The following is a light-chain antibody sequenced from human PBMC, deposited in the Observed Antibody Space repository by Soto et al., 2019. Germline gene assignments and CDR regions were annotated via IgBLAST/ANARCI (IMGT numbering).Light chain of an antibody. CDR1: SSDVGGYNF. V-gene: IGLV2-11*01. CDR2: DVT. Sequence: QSALTQPRSVSGSPGQSVTISCTGTSSDVGGYNFVSWYQQYPGKAPKLIIYDVTKRPSGVPSRFSGSKSGNTASLTISGLLAADEADYYCTSYAGSYTLWVFGGGTKATVL. CDR3: TSYAGSYTLWV. J-gene: IGLJ3*02.